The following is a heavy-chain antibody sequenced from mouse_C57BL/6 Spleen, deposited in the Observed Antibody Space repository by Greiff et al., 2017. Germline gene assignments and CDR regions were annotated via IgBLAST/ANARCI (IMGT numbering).Heavy chain of an antibody. CDR3: ARRGYEDY. Sequence: LQPGAELVMPGASVKLSCKASGYTFTSYWMHWVKQRPGQGLEWIGEIDPSDSYTNYNQKFKGKSTLTVDKSSSTAYMQLSSLTSEDSAVYYCARRGYEDYWGQGTTLTVSS. CDR1: GYTFTSYW. D-gene: IGHD2-2*01. V-gene: IGHV1-69*01. J-gene: IGHJ2*01. CDR2: IDPSDSYT.